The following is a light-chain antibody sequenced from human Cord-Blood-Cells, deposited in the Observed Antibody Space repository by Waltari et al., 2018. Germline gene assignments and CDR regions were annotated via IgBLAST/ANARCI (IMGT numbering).Light chain of an antibody. CDR2: EVS. CDR1: TTDVGGYTY. CDR3: SSYTSSSTGV. V-gene: IGLV2-14*01. J-gene: IGLJ2*01. Sequence: QSAPTQPASASGSPGQSIPISSTGTTTDVGGYTYVSWYQHHPGKAPKLMIYEVSNRPSGVSNRFSGSKSGNTASLTISGLQAEDEADYYCSSYTSSSTGVFGGGTKLTVL.